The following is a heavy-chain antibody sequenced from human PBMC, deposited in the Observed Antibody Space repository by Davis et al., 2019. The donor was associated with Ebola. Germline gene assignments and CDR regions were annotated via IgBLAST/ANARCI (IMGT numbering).Heavy chain of an antibody. Sequence: GESLKISCAASGFTFSNYWMNWVRQAPGKGLEWVSYISSSGSTIYYADSVKGRFTISRDNAKNSLYLQMNSLRAEDTAVYYCARDIATGAFDIWGQGTMVTVSS. CDR3: ARDIATGAFDI. CDR1: GFTFSNYW. D-gene: IGHD1-14*01. V-gene: IGHV3-48*04. J-gene: IGHJ3*02. CDR2: ISSSGSTI.